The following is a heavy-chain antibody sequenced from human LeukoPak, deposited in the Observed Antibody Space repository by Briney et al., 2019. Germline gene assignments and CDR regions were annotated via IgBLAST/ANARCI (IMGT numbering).Heavy chain of an antibody. CDR1: GGSISSSSYY. J-gene: IGHJ3*02. CDR2: IYYSGST. V-gene: IGHV4-39*07. CDR3: VRGFTMIVVVTGHDAFDI. D-gene: IGHD3-22*01. Sequence: SETLSLTCTVSGGSISSSSYYWGWIRQPPGKGLEWIGSIYYSGSTYYNPSLKSRVTISVDTSKNQFSLKLSSVTAADTAVYYCVRGFTMIVVVTGHDAFDIWGQGTMVTVSS.